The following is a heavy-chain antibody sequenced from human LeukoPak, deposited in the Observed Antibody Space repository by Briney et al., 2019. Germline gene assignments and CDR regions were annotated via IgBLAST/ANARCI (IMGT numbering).Heavy chain of an antibody. Sequence: NPSETLSLTCAVSGGSISSSNWWSWVRQPPGKGLEWIGEIYHSGSTNYNPSLKSRVTISVDTSKNQFSLKLSSVTAADTAVYYCGRQTYYYDSSGYYDAFDIWGQGTMVTVSS. V-gene: IGHV4-4*02. D-gene: IGHD3-22*01. J-gene: IGHJ3*02. CDR3: GRQTYYYDSSGYYDAFDI. CDR2: IYHSGST. CDR1: GGSISSSNW.